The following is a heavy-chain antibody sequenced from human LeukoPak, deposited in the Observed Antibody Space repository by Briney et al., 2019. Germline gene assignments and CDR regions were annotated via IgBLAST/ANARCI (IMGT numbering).Heavy chain of an antibody. CDR1: GYTFTSYG. Sequence: SVKVSCKASGYTFTSYGISWVRQAPGQGLDWMGGITPMYGTSNYAQKFQGRLTIAADKSTNTVHMDLSSLRSEDTAIYYCARDNAGLYDAFDLWGLGTLVTVSS. J-gene: IGHJ5*02. CDR2: ITPMYGTS. D-gene: IGHD5/OR15-5a*01. V-gene: IGHV1-69*06. CDR3: ARDNAGLYDAFDL.